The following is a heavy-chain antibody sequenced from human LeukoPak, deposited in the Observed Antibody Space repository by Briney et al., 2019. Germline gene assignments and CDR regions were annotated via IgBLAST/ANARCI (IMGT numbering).Heavy chain of an antibody. CDR1: GGTFSSYA. CDR3: ARDRGGPDY. D-gene: IGHD3-16*01. CDR2: INPNSGGT. J-gene: IGHJ4*02. V-gene: IGHV1-2*06. Sequence: ASVKVSCKASGGTFSSYAISWVRQAPGQGLEWMGRINPNSGGTNYAQKFQGRVTMTRDTSISTAYMELSRLRSDDTAVYYCARDRGGPDYWGQGTLVTVSS.